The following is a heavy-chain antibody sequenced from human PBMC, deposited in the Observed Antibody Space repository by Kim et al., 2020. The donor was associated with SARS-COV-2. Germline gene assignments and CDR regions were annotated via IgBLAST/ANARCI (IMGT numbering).Heavy chain of an antibody. CDR2: ISYDGSNK. CDR1: GFTFSTYP. J-gene: IGHJ4*02. Sequence: GGSLRFSCAASGFTFSTYPLHWVRQAPGKGLEWVAVISYDGSNKNYADSVKGRFTISRDNSKNTLYLQMNSLRVEDTAVYYCARDLSDSSSWYYFDNWGQGTLVTVSS. D-gene: IGHD6-13*01. CDR3: ARDLSDSSSWYYFDN. V-gene: IGHV3-30-3*01.